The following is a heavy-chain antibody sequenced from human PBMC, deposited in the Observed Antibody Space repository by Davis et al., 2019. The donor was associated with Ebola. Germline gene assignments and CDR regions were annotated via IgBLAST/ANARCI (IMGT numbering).Heavy chain of an antibody. J-gene: IGHJ4*02. CDR1: GYTFTSYA. CDR2: INAGNGNT. D-gene: IGHD6-13*01. Sequence: ASVKVSCKASGYTFTSYAMRWVRQAPGQRLEWMGWINAGNGNTKYSQKFQGRVTITRDTSASTAYMELSSLRSEDTAVYYCARAWEIAAAVFGYWGQGTLATVSS. V-gene: IGHV1-3*01. CDR3: ARAWEIAAAVFGY.